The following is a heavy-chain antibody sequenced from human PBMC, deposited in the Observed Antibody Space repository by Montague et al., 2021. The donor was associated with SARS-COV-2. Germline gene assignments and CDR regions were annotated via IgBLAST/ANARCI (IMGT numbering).Heavy chain of an antibody. D-gene: IGHD3-22*01. V-gene: IGHV4-39*07. CDR1: GGSISSSSYY. Sequence: SETLSLTCTVSGGSISSSSYYWGWIRQPPGKGLEWIGSIYYTGSTYYNPSLKSRVTISVGTSKNQFSLKLSSVTAADTAVYYCAGDTRIAMLVVVTRYGLDVWGQGTTVTVSS. CDR2: IYYTGST. CDR3: AGDTRIAMLVVVTRYGLDV. J-gene: IGHJ6*02.